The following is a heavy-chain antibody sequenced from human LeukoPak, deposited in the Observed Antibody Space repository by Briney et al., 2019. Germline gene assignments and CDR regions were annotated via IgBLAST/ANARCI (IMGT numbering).Heavy chain of an antibody. Sequence: IYTSGSTNYNPSLKSRVTMSVDTPKNQFSLKLSSVTAADTAVFYCARERSSGWYGYYFDYWGQGTLVTVSS. J-gene: IGHJ4*02. CDR2: IYTSGST. CDR3: ARERSSGWYGYYFDY. D-gene: IGHD6-19*01. V-gene: IGHV4-4*07.